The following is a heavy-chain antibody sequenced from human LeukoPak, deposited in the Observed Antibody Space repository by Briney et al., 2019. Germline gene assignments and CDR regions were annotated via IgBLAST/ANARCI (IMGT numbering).Heavy chain of an antibody. J-gene: IGHJ4*02. Sequence: GGSLRLSCAASGFSFSDYYMNWIRQAPGKGLEWVSYISSSGSTKYYADSVKGRFTISRDNAKNSLYLQMNSLRAEDTAVYYCASEVGAALGYWGQGTLVTVSS. CDR1: GFSFSDYY. CDR3: ASEVGAALGY. V-gene: IGHV3-11*04. D-gene: IGHD1-26*01. CDR2: ISSSGSTK.